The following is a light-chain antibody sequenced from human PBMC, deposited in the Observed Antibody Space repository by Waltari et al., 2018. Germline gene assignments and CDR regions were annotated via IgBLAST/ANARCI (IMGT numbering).Light chain of an antibody. CDR2: AAS. Sequence: TCRASQGIKTYLAWYQQKPGKAPNLLIYAASTLQSGVPSRFNGSGSGTEFTLTISSLQPEDFATYCCQQVKSYPLTFGGGTTVEIK. V-gene: IGKV1-9*01. CDR3: QQVKSYPLT. J-gene: IGKJ4*01. CDR1: QGIKTY.